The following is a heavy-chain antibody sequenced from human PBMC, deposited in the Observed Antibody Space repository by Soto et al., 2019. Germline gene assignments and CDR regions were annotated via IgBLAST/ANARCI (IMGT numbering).Heavy chain of an antibody. CDR2: INPNSGGT. Sequence: ASVKVSCKASGYTFTGYYMHWVRQAPGQGLEWMGWINPNSGGTNYAQKFQGWVTMTRDTSISTAYMELSRLRSDDTAVYYCARGIAAAGNSYCFDPWGQGTLVTVSS. CDR1: GYTFTGYY. D-gene: IGHD6-13*01. CDR3: ARGIAAAGNSYCFDP. J-gene: IGHJ5*02. V-gene: IGHV1-2*04.